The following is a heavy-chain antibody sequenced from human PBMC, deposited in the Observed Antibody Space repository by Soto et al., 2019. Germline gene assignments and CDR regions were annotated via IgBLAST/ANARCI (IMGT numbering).Heavy chain of an antibody. CDR1: GYTFTIYY. D-gene: IGHD6-13*01. CDR2: INPSGGGT. CDR3: ARDTPNYSSSWYFEFQGDGLDV. V-gene: IGHV1-46*01. J-gene: IGHJ6*02. Sequence: ASVKVSCKASGYTFTIYYIHWVRQAPGQGLEWLGIINPSGGGTNYAQKFQGRVTMTRDTSTSTVYMELSSLRSEDTAVYYCARDTPNYSSSWYFEFQGDGLDVWGQGTTVTVSS.